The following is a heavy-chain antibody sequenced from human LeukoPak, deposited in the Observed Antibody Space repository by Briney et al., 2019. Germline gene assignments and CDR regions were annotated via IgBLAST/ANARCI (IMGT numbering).Heavy chain of an antibody. CDR3: ARDRSSWES. CDR2: IYYSGST. J-gene: IGHJ5*02. V-gene: IGHV4-59*01. D-gene: IGHD3-3*01. Sequence: PSETLSLTCTVSGGSISSYYWSWIRQPPGKGLEWIGYIYYSGSTNYNPSLKSRVTISVDTSKNQFSLKLSSVTAADTAVYYCARDRSSWESWGQGTLVTVSS. CDR1: GGSISSYY.